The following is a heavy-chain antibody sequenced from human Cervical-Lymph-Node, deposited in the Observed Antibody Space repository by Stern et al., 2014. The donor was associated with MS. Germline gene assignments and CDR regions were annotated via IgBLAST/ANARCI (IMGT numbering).Heavy chain of an antibody. CDR1: GYTFTNYD. Sequence: QVQLVQSGAEVKKPGASVKVSCKTSGYTFTNYDVNWVRQATGQGLDWMGWMNPNNGKTAYATKFQGRVTMTRDTSINTAYMELSSLSSEDTAVYYCARGLMITFGGNTVHGYHGLDVWGQGTTVTVSS. CDR2: MNPNNGKT. J-gene: IGHJ6*02. V-gene: IGHV1-8*01. CDR3: ARGLMITFGGNTVHGYHGLDV. D-gene: IGHD3-16*01.